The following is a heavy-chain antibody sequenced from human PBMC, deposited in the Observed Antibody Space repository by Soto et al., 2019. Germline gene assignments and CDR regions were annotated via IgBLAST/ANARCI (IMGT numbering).Heavy chain of an antibody. V-gene: IGHV3-74*01. Sequence: GGSLRLSCAASGFPFSSYWMHWVRQAPGKGLVWVSRIHSDGSSTNYADSVKGRFTISRDNAKNTLYLQMNSLRAEDTAVYYCARGITIFGVVTAFDYWGQGTLVTVSS. CDR2: IHSDGSST. J-gene: IGHJ4*02. CDR1: GFPFSSYW. CDR3: ARGITIFGVVTAFDY. D-gene: IGHD3-3*01.